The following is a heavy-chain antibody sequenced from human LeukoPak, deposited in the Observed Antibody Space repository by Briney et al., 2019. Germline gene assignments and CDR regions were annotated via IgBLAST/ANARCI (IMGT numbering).Heavy chain of an antibody. V-gene: IGHV3-21*01. D-gene: IGHD2-15*01. J-gene: IGHJ3*02. CDR3: ARCPLLLNDAFDI. Sequence: GGSLRPSCVASGFTFSSYSMNWVRQAPGKGLEWVSSISSSSSYIYYADSVKGRFTISRDNAKNSLYLQMNSLRAEDTAVYYCARCPLLLNDAFDIWGQGTMVTVSS. CDR2: ISSSSSYI. CDR1: GFTFSSYS.